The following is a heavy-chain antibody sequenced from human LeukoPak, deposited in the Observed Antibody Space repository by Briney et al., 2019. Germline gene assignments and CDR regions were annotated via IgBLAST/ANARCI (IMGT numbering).Heavy chain of an antibody. J-gene: IGHJ6*02. CDR1: EYTFTNYY. CDR3: ARGRVVVAATPVAYYYGMDV. CDR2: INPSDGTK. D-gene: IGHD2-15*01. V-gene: IGHV1-46*01. Sequence: ASVKVSCKTSEYTFTNYYLHWVRQAPGQGLEWMGVINPSDGTKNYAQKFQGRVTMTRNTSISTAYMELSSLRSEDTAVYYCARGRVVVAATPVAYYYGMDVWGQGTTVTVSS.